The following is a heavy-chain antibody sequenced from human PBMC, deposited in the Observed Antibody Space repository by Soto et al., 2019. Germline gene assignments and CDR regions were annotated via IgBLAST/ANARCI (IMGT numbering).Heavy chain of an antibody. Sequence: QVQLVQSAAEVKKPGASVKVTCKASGYTFIRYGITWVRQAPGQGLEWVGWISPYNDYTEYAQKFHGRVTMTTDTSSRTVTMALRGLRSDDTAVYYCARGGYYDIFWKKLNYYGLDVWGQGTTVTVSS. CDR2: ISPYNDYT. CDR1: GYTFIRYG. D-gene: IGHD3-16*01. CDR3: ARGGYYDIFWKKLNYYGLDV. V-gene: IGHV1-18*01. J-gene: IGHJ6*02.